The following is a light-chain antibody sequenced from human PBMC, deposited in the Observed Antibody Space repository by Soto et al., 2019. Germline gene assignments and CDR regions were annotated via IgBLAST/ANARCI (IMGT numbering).Light chain of an antibody. V-gene: IGLV4-69*01. CDR3: QTWGTGIQV. CDR2: LNSDGSH. J-gene: IGLJ2*01. CDR1: SGHSSYA. Sequence: QSVLTQSPSASASLGASVKLTCTLSSGHSSYAIAWHQQQPEKGPRYLMKLNSDGSHSKGDGLPDRFSGSSSGAERYLTISILQSEDEADYHCQTWGTGIQVFGGGAKLAVL.